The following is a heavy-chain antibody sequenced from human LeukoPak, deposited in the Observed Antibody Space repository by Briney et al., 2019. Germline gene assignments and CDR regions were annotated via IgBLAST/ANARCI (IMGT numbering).Heavy chain of an antibody. Sequence: ASVKVSCKASAYTFTGYYLHWVRQAPGQGPEWMGWIDPNNGDTEYAQKFQGRVTMTRVRSISTAYMELSRLTSDDTAVYYCARRSRNGLDAFDIWGQGTMVTVCS. CDR3: ARRSRNGLDAFDI. CDR2: IDPNNGDT. J-gene: IGHJ3*02. CDR1: AYTFTGYY. V-gene: IGHV1-2*02. D-gene: IGHD2-8*01.